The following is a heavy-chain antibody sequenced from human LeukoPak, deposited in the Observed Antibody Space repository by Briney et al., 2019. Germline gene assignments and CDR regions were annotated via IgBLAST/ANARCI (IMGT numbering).Heavy chain of an antibody. Sequence: GGSLRLSCAASAFTFRSYAMIWVRQAPGKGLEWVSTVSGSGGSTYYADSVKGRFTISRDNSNNTLYLQMNSLRAEDTAVYYSAKGAASRGYTYVANWGQGTLVSVSS. J-gene: IGHJ4*02. CDR3: AKGAASRGYTYVAN. D-gene: IGHD5-18*01. CDR2: VSGSGGST. V-gene: IGHV3-23*01. CDR1: AFTFRSYA.